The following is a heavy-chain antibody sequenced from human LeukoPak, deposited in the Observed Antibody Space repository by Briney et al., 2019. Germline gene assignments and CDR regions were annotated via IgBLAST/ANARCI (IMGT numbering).Heavy chain of an antibody. J-gene: IGHJ5*02. V-gene: IGHV4-59*08. Sequence: SGTLSLTCTVSGESISSYYWSWIRQPPGKGLEWIGYIYYSGSTNYKPSLKSRVTISIDTSKNQFSLKLSSVTAADTAMYYCARQIGMIREVITRPGWFDPWGQGTLVTVSS. CDR2: IYYSGST. CDR1: GESISSYY. D-gene: IGHD3-10*01. CDR3: ARQIGMIREVITRPGWFDP.